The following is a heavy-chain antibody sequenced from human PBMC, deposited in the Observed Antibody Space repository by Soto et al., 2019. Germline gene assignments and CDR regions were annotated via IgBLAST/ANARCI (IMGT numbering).Heavy chain of an antibody. CDR3: ATLYMVRGVRTFDY. CDR2: IYYTGST. D-gene: IGHD3-10*01. V-gene: IGHV4-31*03. Sequence: QVQLQESGPGLVKPSQTLSLTCTVSGGSISSGGYYWSWIRQHPGKGLEWIGYIYYTGSTYYNPPLKSRVTISVDTSKNQFALKLSSVTAADTAVYYCATLYMVRGVRTFDYWGQGTLVTVSS. CDR1: GGSISSGGYY. J-gene: IGHJ4*02.